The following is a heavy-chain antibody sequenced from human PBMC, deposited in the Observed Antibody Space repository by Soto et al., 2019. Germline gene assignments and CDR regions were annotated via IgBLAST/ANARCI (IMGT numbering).Heavy chain of an antibody. J-gene: IGHJ6*02. CDR2: IIPIFGTA. Sequence: SVKVSCKASGGTFSSYAISWVRQAPGQGLEWMGGIIPIFGTANYAQKFQGRVTITADKSTSTAYMELSSLRSEDTAVYYCARDRVGYCSGGSCYPQGYYYYGMDVWGQGTTVTGS. V-gene: IGHV1-69*06. D-gene: IGHD2-15*01. CDR1: GGTFSSYA. CDR3: ARDRVGYCSGGSCYPQGYYYYGMDV.